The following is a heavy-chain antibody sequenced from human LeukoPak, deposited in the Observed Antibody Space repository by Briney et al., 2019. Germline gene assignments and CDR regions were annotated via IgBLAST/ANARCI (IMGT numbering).Heavy chain of an antibody. CDR2: ILYDGSNK. CDR1: GFTFSSYG. D-gene: IGHD6-19*01. CDR3: AKDGSVAGPIDY. J-gene: IGHJ4*02. V-gene: IGHV3-30*18. Sequence: GGSLRLSCAASGFTFSSYGMHWVRQAPGKGLEWVAVILYDGSNKYYADSVKGRFTISRDNSKNTLYLQMNSLRAEDTAVYYCAKDGSVAGPIDYWGQGTLVTVSS.